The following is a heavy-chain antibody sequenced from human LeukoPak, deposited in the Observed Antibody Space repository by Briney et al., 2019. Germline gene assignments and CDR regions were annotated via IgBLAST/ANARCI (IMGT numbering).Heavy chain of an antibody. V-gene: IGHV4-30-2*01. CDR2: IYHSGST. CDR1: GGSISSGGYS. D-gene: IGHD2-21*02. CDR3: ARGVSFVVVTTWYAFDI. Sequence: SETLSLTCAVSGGSISSGGYSWSWIRQPPGKGLEWIGYIYHSGSTYYNPSLKSRVTISVDRSKNQFSLKLSSVTAADTAVYYCARGVSFVVVTTWYAFDIWGQGTMVTVSS. J-gene: IGHJ3*02.